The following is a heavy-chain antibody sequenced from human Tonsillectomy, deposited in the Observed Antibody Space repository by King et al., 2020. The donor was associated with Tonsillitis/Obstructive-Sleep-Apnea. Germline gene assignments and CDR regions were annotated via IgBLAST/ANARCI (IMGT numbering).Heavy chain of an antibody. J-gene: IGHJ5*02. D-gene: IGHD6-13*01. CDR1: GFTLRSYA. CDR3: AKDRYSSSWYWFDP. CDR2: IIGSVGAN. Sequence: VQLVESGGGLVQPGGSLRLSCAASGFTLRSYAMTWVRQAPGKGLEWVSAIIGSVGANYYADSVKGRFTISRDNSKNTLYLQINSLRAEDTAVYYCAKDRYSSSWYWFDPWGQGTLVTVSS. V-gene: IGHV3-23*04.